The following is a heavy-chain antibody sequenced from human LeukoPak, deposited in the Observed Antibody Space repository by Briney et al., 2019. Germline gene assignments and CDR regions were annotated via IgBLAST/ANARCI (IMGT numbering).Heavy chain of an antibody. D-gene: IGHD3-10*01. J-gene: IGHJ4*02. CDR2: ISFDGTNK. CDR1: GFTFSNYA. Sequence: GRSPRLSCAASGFTFSNYAMHWVRQAPGKGLEWVAVISFDGTNKYYANSVQGRFTISRDNSKNTLYLQMNSPRAEDTALYYCARDMYDNGWSSFDYWGQGTLVTVSS. CDR3: ARDMYDNGWSSFDY. V-gene: IGHV3-30-3*01.